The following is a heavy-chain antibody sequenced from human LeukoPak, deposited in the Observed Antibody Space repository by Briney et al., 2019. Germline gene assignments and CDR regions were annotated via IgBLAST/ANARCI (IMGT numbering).Heavy chain of an antibody. CDR2: ISGSGTST. CDR3: AKVLMSARIAAAVEDFDY. J-gene: IGHJ4*02. D-gene: IGHD6-13*01. Sequence: GGSLRLSCAASGFTFSSYGMNWVRQAPGKGLEWVSTISGSGTSTYYADSVKGRFTISRDNSKNTLYLQMNSLRAEDTAVYYCAKVLMSARIAAAVEDFDYWGQGTLVTVSS. V-gene: IGHV3-23*01. CDR1: GFTFSSYG.